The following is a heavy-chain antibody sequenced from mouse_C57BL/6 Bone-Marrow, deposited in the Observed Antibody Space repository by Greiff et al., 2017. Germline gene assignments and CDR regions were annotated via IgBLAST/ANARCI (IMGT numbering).Heavy chain of an antibody. D-gene: IGHD1-1*01. CDR1: GFTFSSYA. CDR2: ISSGGDYI. J-gene: IGHJ4*01. V-gene: IGHV5-9-1*02. CDR3: TRITTVVYCYAIYY. Sequence: DVHLVESGEGLVKPGGSLKLSCAASGFTFSSYAMSWVRQTPEKRLEWVAYISSGGDYIYYADTVKGRFTISRDNARNTLYLQMSSLKSEDTAMYYCTRITTVVYCYAIYYWGQGTSVTGSS.